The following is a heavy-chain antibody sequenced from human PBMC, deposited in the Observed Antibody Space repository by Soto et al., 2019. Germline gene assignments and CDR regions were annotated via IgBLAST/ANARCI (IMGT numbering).Heavy chain of an antibody. CDR1: GGSINTGGYY. D-gene: IGHD3-22*01. CDR3: ARDRARFYFESFGWLDP. V-gene: IGHV4-31*03. J-gene: IGHJ5*01. CDR2: ISHSGST. Sequence: PSETLSLTCTVSGGSINTGGYYWSWIPKHPGKGLEWMGYISHSGSTHYNPSLKSRVTMSVDTPKNQFSLKLSSVTAADTAVYYCARDRARFYFESFGWLDPWGQGTLVTVSS.